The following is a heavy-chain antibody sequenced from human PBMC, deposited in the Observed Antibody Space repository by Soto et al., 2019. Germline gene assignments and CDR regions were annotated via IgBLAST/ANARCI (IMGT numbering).Heavy chain of an antibody. V-gene: IGHV3-33*01. J-gene: IGHJ4*02. CDR3: ARDQTDSGGYSEY. CDR2: IWNDGSNE. D-gene: IGHD3-22*01. CDR1: GFSFSSYV. Sequence: GGSRRRSCKASGFSFSSYVMHWIRQAPGKGLEWLAIIWNDGSNEYYADSVKGRFTISRDNSKNTLYLQLNNLRAEDTAVYFCARDQTDSGGYSEYWGQGTLVTVSS.